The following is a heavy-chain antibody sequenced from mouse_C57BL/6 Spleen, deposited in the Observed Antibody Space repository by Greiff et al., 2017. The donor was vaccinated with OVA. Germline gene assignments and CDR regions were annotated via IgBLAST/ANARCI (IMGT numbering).Heavy chain of an antibody. CDR1: GYAFTNYL. CDR2: INPGSGGT. V-gene: IGHV1-54*01. D-gene: IGHD1-1*01. CDR3: ARGGTTVVEPFAY. J-gene: IGHJ3*01. Sequence: VQLQQSGAELVRPGTSVTVSCKASGYAFTNYLIEWVKQRPGQGLEWIGVINPGSGGTNYNEKFKGKATLTADKSSSTAYMQRSRLTAEDSAVYFCARGGTTVVEPFAYWGQGTLVTVSA.